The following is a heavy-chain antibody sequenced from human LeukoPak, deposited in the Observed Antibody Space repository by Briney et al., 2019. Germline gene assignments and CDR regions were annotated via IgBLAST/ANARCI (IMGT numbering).Heavy chain of an antibody. D-gene: IGHD3-22*01. V-gene: IGHV4-34*01. CDR2: INHSGST. CDR1: GGSFSGYY. J-gene: IGHJ4*02. Sequence: SETLSLTCAVYGGSFSGYYWSWIRQPPGKGLEWIGEINHSGSTNYNPSLKSRVTTSVDTSKNQFSLKLSSVTAADTAVYYCARGRTYYYDSSGYYFYWGQGTLVTVSS. CDR3: ARGRTYYYDSSGYYFY.